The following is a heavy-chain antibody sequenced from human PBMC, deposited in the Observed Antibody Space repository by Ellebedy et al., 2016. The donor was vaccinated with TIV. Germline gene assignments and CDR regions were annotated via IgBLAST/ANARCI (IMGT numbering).Heavy chain of an antibody. J-gene: IGHJ4*02. V-gene: IGHV4-39*01. D-gene: IGHD1-26*01. CDR2: IYYSGST. CDR1: GGSISSSSYY. CDR3: ARHALKWELPHSLLFDY. Sequence: SETLSLTXTVSGGSISSSSYYWGWIRQPPGKGLEWIGSIYYSGSTYYNPSLKSRVTISVDTSKNQFSLKLSSVTAADTAVYYCARHALKWELPHSLLFDYWGQGTLVTVSS.